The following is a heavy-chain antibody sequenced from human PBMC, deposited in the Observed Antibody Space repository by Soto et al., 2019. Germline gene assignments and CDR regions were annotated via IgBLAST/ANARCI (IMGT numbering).Heavy chain of an antibody. CDR2: VCGSVGST. J-gene: IGHJ5*02. CDR3: ANVYCGPHNWFDP. CDR1: GSAFHRHA. D-gene: IGHD2-8*02. Sequence: GVSLRLSCAASGSAFHRHAMSWVRQAPGDGLEWVSAVCGSVGSTYYADSVKGRFTISRDNSKNTLYLQMNSLRAEDTSVYYCANVYCGPHNWFDPWGQGTLVTVSS. V-gene: IGHV3-23*01.